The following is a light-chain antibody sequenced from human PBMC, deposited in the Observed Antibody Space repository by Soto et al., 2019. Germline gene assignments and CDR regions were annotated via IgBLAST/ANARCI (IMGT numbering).Light chain of an antibody. V-gene: IGKV1-5*03. J-gene: IGKJ4*01. CDR3: QQYNSYSPRLT. Sequence: DIQMTQSPSTLSASVGDRVTITCRASQSISSWLAWYQQKPGRAPKLLIYKASTLESGVPSRFSGSGSGTEFTLTISSLQPHDFATYYCQQYNSYSPRLTFGGGTKVDIK. CDR2: KAS. CDR1: QSISSW.